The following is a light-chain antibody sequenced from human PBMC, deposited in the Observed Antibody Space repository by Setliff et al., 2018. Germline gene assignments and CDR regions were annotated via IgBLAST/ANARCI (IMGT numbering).Light chain of an antibody. CDR3: SIHRSRGYV. J-gene: IGLJ1*01. CDR2: DVN. CDR1: FGAYGSAY. V-gene: IGLV2-14*03. Sequence: QSVLTQPASVSGSPEQSITISCTGEFGAYGSAYVSWYQQHPDKAPKLIIYDVNNRPSGVSHRFSGSNSANTASLTISGLQAEDEADYYCSIHRSRGYVFGTGTKVTVL.